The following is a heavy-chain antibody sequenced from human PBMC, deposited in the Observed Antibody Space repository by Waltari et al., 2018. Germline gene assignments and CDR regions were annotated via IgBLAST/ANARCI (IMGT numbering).Heavy chain of an antibody. V-gene: IGHV3-43D*04. CDR3: AKPSSGSYLYYFDY. D-gene: IGHD6-25*01. Sequence: EVQLVESGGVVVQPGGSLRLSCAASGFTFDDYAMPWVRPAPGKGLEWVSLISWDGGSTYYADSVKGRFTISRDNSKNSLYLQMNSLRAEDTALYYCAKPSSGSYLYYFDYWGQGTLVTVSS. CDR2: ISWDGGST. J-gene: IGHJ4*02. CDR1: GFTFDDYA.